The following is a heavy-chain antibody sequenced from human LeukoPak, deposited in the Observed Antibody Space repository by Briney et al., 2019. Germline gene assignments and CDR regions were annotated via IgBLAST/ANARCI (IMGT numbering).Heavy chain of an antibody. CDR3: ARDGSGWYGLGGYYYYYYMDV. CDR1: GFTFDDYG. V-gene: IGHV3-20*04. D-gene: IGHD6-19*01. Sequence: PGGSLRLSCAASGFTFDDYGMSWVRHAPGKGLGWVSGINWNGGSTGYADSVKGRFTISRDNAKNSLYLQMNSLRAEDTALYYCARDGSGWYGLGGYYYYYYMDVWGKGTTVTVSS. CDR2: INWNGGST. J-gene: IGHJ6*03.